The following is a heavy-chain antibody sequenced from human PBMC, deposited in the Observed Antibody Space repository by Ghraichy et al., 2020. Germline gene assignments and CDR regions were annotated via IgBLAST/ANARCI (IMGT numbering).Heavy chain of an antibody. V-gene: IGHV1-18*01. D-gene: IGHD6-19*01. CDR2: ISGYNGNT. CDR3: ARGQGSGWYEPFDI. CDR1: GYTFTNYG. Sequence: AAVKVSCKDSGYTFTNYGVSWVRQAPGQGLEWMGWISGYNGNTDNAQKFQGRVTMTIDTSTNTAYMELRSLRFDDTAVYYCARGQGSGWYEPFDIWGQGTMVTVSS. J-gene: IGHJ3*02.